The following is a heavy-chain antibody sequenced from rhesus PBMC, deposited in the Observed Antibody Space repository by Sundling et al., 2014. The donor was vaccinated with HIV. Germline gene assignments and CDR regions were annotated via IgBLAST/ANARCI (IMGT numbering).Heavy chain of an antibody. V-gene: IGHV4S9*01. CDR3: ARVGSSGAWSY. CDR1: GGSVSDNFY. D-gene: IGHD6-37*01. J-gene: IGHJ4*01. Sequence: QVQLQESGPGLVRPSETLSLTCAVSGGSVSDNFYWHWIRQSPGKGLEWIGNIYGNGGSPEYNPSLKSRVTISKDTSKNQFSLNLTSVTATDTAVYFCARVGSSGAWSYWGQGVLVTVSS. CDR2: IYGNGGSP.